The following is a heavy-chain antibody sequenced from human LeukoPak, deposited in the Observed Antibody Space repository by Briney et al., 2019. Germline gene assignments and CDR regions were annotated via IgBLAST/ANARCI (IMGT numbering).Heavy chain of an antibody. J-gene: IGHJ6*03. CDR2: VSSSSSYI. CDR3: ASAGDYYYYYDMDV. Sequence: SGGSLRLSCAASRYTFSSYSMNWVRQAPGKGLEWVSSVSSSSSYIYYADSAKGRFTISRENAKNSLYLQMISLRAAETAVYYCASAGDYYYYYDMDVWGKGTTVTVSS. CDR1: RYTFSSYS. V-gene: IGHV3-21*01. D-gene: IGHD3-10*01.